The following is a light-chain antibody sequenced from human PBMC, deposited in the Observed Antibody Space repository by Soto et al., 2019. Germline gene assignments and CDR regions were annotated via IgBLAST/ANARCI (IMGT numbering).Light chain of an antibody. Sequence: EIVLTQSPATLSLSPGERATLSCRASETIRGLLAWYQQRPGQPPRLLIYDTSNRATGIPARFSGSGSGTDFTLTISSLEPEDFAVYYCQQRQYWPPITFGQGTRLEI. CDR3: QQRQYWPPIT. CDR1: ETIRGL. CDR2: DTS. V-gene: IGKV3-11*01. J-gene: IGKJ5*01.